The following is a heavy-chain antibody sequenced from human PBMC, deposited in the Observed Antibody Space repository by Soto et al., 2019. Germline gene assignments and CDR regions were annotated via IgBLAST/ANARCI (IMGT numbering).Heavy chain of an antibody. V-gene: IGHV3-23*01. D-gene: IGHD5-12*01. Sequence: GGSLRLSCAASGFTFSSYAMSWVRQAPGKGLEWVSAISGSGGSTYYADSVKGRFTISRDNSKNTLYLQMNSLRVEDTAVYYCAKDLTGYSGYDDAFDIWGQGTMVTVSS. CDR2: ISGSGGST. J-gene: IGHJ3*02. CDR1: GFTFSSYA. CDR3: AKDLTGYSGYDDAFDI.